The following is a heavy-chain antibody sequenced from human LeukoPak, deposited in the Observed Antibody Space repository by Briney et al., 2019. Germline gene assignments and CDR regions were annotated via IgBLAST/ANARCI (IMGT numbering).Heavy chain of an antibody. CDR3: ARDYWWNYDY. J-gene: IGHJ4*02. V-gene: IGHV3-30-3*01. D-gene: IGHD1-7*01. Sequence: GGSLRLSCAASGFTFSDYAMHWVRQAPGKGLEWVAVISKDGSDKYYPGSVRGRFTISRDNSKNTIYLQMDSLRAEDTAIYYCARDYWWNYDYWGQGTLVAVSS. CDR2: ISKDGSDK. CDR1: GFTFSDYA.